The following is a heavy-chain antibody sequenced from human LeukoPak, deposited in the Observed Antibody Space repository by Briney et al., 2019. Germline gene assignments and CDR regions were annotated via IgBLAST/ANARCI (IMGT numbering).Heavy chain of an antibody. J-gene: IGHJ3*02. CDR2: IDPSDSYT. Sequence: GESLKISCKVSGYSFTTYWISWVRQMPGKGLEWMGRIDPSDSYTDYAPSFQGHVTISADRSLSTAYLQWYSLKASDTAMYYCTRSPRDGYHDSFDIWGQGTMVTVFS. V-gene: IGHV5-10-1*01. D-gene: IGHD5-24*01. CDR3: TRSPRDGYHDSFDI. CDR1: GYSFTTYW.